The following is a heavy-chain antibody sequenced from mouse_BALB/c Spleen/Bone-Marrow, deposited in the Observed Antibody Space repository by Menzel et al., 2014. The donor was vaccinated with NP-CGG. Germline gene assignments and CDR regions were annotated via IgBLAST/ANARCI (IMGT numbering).Heavy chain of an antibody. D-gene: IGHD2-4*01. CDR3: ARMYDYYYAMDY. CDR2: IDTFDSYT. Sequence: QVQLKQSGAELVMPGPSVKMSCKASGYTFTDYSMHWVKQRPGQGIEWIGAIDTFDSYTSYNQKFKGKATLTVDDSSSTAYMQLSSLTSEDSAVYYFARMYDYYYAMDYWVQGTSVTGSS. J-gene: IGHJ4*01. V-gene: IGHV1-69*01. CDR1: GYTFTDYS.